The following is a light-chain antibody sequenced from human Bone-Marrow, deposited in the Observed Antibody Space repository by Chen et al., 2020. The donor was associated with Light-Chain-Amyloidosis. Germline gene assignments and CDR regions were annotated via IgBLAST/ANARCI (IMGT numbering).Light chain of an antibody. J-gene: IGLJ3*02. V-gene: IGLV2-14*03. CDR2: DVS. Sequence: HSALPQPASVTGSPSQSLTLSCTGTSRDVGGCIFVSWYQQHPAEAPNLIIYDVSNPPAGVSSRSSASKSGTATSLTSSGLQAEDEADYYCSSYTRSSTWVFGGGTKVTVL. CDR3: SSYTRSSTWV. CDR1: SRDVGGCIF.